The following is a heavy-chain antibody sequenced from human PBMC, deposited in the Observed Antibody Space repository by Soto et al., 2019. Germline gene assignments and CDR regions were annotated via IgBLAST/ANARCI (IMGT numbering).Heavy chain of an antibody. J-gene: IGHJ3*02. V-gene: IGHV4-59*01. Sequence: QVQLQESGPRLVKPSETLSLTCTVSGGSISSYFWSWIRQSPGEGLEWFGYIFYSGTTNYSPSLKSRVTMSLGTAKNQFSLNLTSVTAADTAVYYCARGRGGTYDAFDIWGQWTMVTVSS. CDR1: GGSISSYF. CDR2: IFYSGTT. CDR3: ARGRGGTYDAFDI. D-gene: IGHD1-26*01.